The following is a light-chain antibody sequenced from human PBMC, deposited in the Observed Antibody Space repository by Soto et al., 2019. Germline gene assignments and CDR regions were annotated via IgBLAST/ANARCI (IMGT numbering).Light chain of an antibody. J-gene: IGKJ1*01. CDR1: QSISYY. Sequence: DIQMTQSPSTLSASVGDRVTITCRASQSISYYLNWYQQKPGEAPKLLIYNASALPPGVPSRFSGSGSGTKFTLTIASLQPDDFATYYCQQYETFSRTFGPGTKVDIK. CDR3: QQYETFSRT. CDR2: NAS. V-gene: IGKV1-5*01.